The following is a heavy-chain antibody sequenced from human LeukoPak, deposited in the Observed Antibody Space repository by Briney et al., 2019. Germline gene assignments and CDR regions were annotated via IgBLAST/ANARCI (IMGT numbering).Heavy chain of an antibody. D-gene: IGHD1-26*01. CDR2: ISPSGAST. J-gene: IGHJ1*01. CDR3: AREGTGYSGSHQYFQH. V-gene: IGHV1-46*01. CDR1: GYTFISYY. Sequence: ASVKVSCNASGYTFISYYMHWVRQAPGQGLEWMGIISPSGASTTYAPRFQGRVTMTRDTSTSTVYMELSSLRFEDTAVYYCAREGTGYSGSHQYFQHWGQGTLVTVSS.